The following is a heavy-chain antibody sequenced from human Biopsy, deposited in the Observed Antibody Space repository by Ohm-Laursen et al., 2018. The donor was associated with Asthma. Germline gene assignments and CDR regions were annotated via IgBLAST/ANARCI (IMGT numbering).Heavy chain of an antibody. V-gene: IGHV1-3*04. CDR2: VNTGNGDT. Sequence: ASVKVSCNASGYNFISFAIHWVRQAPGQRLEWMGWVNTGNGDTKYSQKFQGRVTITRDTSASTAYMELRSLRPEDTATYYCARTYYDFLTGQVKDVFGVWGQGTMVTVSS. CDR3: ARTYYDFLTGQVKDVFGV. J-gene: IGHJ3*01. CDR1: GYNFISFA. D-gene: IGHD3-9*01.